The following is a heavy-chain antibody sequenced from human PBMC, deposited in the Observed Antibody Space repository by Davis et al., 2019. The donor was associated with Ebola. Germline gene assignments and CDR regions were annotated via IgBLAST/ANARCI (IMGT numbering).Heavy chain of an antibody. Sequence: GESLKISCAASGFTFNRHSMNWVRQAPGKGLEWVSAISGSGGSTYYADSVKGRFTISRHNSKNTLYLQMNSLRAEDTAVYYCARGFTVVTLDYWGQGTLVTVSS. CDR3: ARGFTVVTLDY. CDR2: ISGSGGST. D-gene: IGHD4-23*01. V-gene: IGHV3-23*01. J-gene: IGHJ4*02. CDR1: GFTFNRHS.